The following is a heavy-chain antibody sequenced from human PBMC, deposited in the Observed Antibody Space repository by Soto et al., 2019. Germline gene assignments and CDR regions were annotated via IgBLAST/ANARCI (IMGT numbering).Heavy chain of an antibody. J-gene: IGHJ6*02. CDR2: MYNTGST. D-gene: IGHD2-21*02. Sequence: SETLSLTCTVSGGSVSSYYWSWIRQPPGKGLEWIGYMYNTGSTIYNPSLKRRVTISVDTSKNQFSLKLNSVTAADTAVYFCARDLWGYCGADCYPLDVWGQGTMVTVSS. V-gene: IGHV4-59*02. CDR1: GGSVSSYY. CDR3: ARDLWGYCGADCYPLDV.